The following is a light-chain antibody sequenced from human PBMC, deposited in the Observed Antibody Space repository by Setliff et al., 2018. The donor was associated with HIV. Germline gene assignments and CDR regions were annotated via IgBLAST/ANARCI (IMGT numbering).Light chain of an antibody. CDR1: NIGSKS. V-gene: IGLV3-21*04. CDR2: YDS. J-gene: IGLJ1*01. Sequence: SYELTQPPSVSVAPGKTARITCGGNNIGSKSAHWYQQKPGQAPVLVISYDSDRPSGIPERFSGSNSGNTATLTISRVEAGDEADYYCRVWDSSSDHPYVFGTGTKVTVL. CDR3: RVWDSSSDHPYV.